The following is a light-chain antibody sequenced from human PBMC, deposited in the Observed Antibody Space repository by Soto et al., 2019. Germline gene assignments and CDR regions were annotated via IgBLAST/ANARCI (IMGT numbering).Light chain of an antibody. V-gene: IGLV2-18*02. CDR3: SSYSSSSIYV. CDR1: SSDVGSYNR. J-gene: IGLJ1*01. CDR2: DVS. Sequence: QSVLTQPPSVSGSPGQSVAISCTGTSSDVGSYNRVSWYQQPPGTAPKLMIYDVSNRPSGVPDRFSGSKSGNTASLTISGLQAEDEADYYCSSYSSSSIYVFGTGTEVTVL.